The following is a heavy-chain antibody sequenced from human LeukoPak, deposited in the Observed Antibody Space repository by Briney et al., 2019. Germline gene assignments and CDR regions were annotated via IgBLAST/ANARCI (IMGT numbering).Heavy chain of an antibody. CDR2: IYSGGST. Sequence: GGSLRLSCAVSGFTVSSNYMSWVRQAPGKGLEWVSVIYSGGSTYYADSVKGRFTISRDNSKNTLYLQMNSLRAEDTAVYYCAGLAAGMMDRDDYWGQGTLVTVSS. CDR1: GFTVSSNY. CDR3: AGLAAGMMDRDDY. V-gene: IGHV3-53*01. J-gene: IGHJ4*02. D-gene: IGHD6-13*01.